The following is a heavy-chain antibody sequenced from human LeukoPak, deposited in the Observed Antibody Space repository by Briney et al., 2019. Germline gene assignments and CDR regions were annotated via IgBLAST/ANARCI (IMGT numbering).Heavy chain of an antibody. CDR1: GGSISSYC. V-gene: IGHV4-59*01. J-gene: IGHJ2*01. D-gene: IGHD3-22*01. CDR2: IYYSGST. Sequence: SETLSLTCTVSGGSISSYCWSWIRQPPGKGLEWIGYIYYSGSTNYNPSLKSRVTISVDTSKNQFSLKLSSVTAADTAVYYCARDPDYYDSSGSSGYFDLWGRGTLVTVSS. CDR3: ARDPDYYDSSGSSGYFDL.